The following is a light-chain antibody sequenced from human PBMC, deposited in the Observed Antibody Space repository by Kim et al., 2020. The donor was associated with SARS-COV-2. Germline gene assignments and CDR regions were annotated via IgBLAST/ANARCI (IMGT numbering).Light chain of an antibody. CDR2: AAS. Sequence: ASVGDRVIITCRASQGVGTYLAWYQQKPGKAPKLLISAASSMQSGVPSRFSGSGSGTDFTLTISSLQPDDFATYYCQQANSFPWTFGQGTKVDIK. CDR1: QGVGTY. CDR3: QQANSFPWT. J-gene: IGKJ1*01. V-gene: IGKV1-12*01.